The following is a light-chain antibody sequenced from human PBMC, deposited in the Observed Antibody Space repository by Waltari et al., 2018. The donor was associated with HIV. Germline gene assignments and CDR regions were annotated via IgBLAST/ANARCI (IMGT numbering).Light chain of an antibody. CDR2: FTK. V-gene: IGLV8-61*01. CDR3: VLYMGNCIWM. CDR1: SGSVTTDHH. Sequence: QTVVTQEPSFSVSPGGTVTLTCGLSSGSVTTDHHPSWYRQTQGQTPRTLIYFTKTRSSVVPDLFSCSILGTKAALTITGSQAYDESYYYCVLYMGNCIWMFGGGTKLTVL. J-gene: IGLJ3*02.